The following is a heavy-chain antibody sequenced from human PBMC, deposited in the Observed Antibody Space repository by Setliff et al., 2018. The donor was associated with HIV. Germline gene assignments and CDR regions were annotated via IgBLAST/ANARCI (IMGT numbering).Heavy chain of an antibody. CDR3: ARDRGDLSLAYYLYYGMDV. J-gene: IGHJ6*02. CDR2: TTPLLGTT. V-gene: IGHV1-69*10. D-gene: IGHD3-10*01. CDR1: GGTFSDYA. Sequence: SVKVSCKVSGGTFSDYAVTWVRQAPGQGLEWMGGTTPLLGTTNYAQKFQGRVTITADKSTSTAYIELSSLRADDTAVYYCARDRGDLSLAYYLYYGMDVWGQGTTVTVSS.